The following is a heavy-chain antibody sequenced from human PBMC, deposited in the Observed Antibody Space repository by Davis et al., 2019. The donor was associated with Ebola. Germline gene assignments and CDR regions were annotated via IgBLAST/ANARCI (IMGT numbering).Heavy chain of an antibody. CDR1: GFTFSSYW. CDR3: ARDPIRTTGLDKGDY. V-gene: IGHV3-7*01. J-gene: IGHJ4*02. Sequence: GESLKISCAASGFTFSSYWMSWVRQAPGKGLEWVANIKQDGSEKYYVDSVKGRFTISRDNAKNTLYLQMNSLRAEDTAVYYCARDPIRTTGLDKGDYWGQGTLVTVSS. D-gene: IGHD3-9*01. CDR2: IKQDGSEK.